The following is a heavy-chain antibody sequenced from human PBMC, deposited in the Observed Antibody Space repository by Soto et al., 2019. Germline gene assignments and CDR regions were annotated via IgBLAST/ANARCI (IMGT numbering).Heavy chain of an antibody. J-gene: IGHJ6*03. V-gene: IGHV3-21*02. CDR1: GFTFSAFS. CDR3: VRDFGWYFRSGYMDD. CDR2: INENSTYI. D-gene: IGHD3-3*01. Sequence: EVRLVESGGGLVKPGGSLRLSCAASGFTFSAFSMNWVRQAPGKGLEWLSSINENSTYIYYGDSLRGRSTISRDNAKDSLYLQIDSLRAEDTAVYYCVRDFGWYFRSGYMDDWGDGATVIVS.